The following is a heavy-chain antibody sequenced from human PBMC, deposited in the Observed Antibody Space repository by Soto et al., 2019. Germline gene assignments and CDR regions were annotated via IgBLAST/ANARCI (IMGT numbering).Heavy chain of an antibody. CDR2: ISGSGGST. Sequence: GGSLRLSCAASGFTFSSYAMSWVRQAPGKGLEWVSAISGSGGSTYYADSVKGRFTISRDNSKNTLYLQMNSLRAEDTAVYYCALLGIPDSSSKFRWILSSYYYYMDVWGKGTTVTVSS. CDR1: GFTFSSYA. CDR3: ALLGIPDSSSKFRWILSSYYYYMDV. V-gene: IGHV3-23*01. D-gene: IGHD6-6*01. J-gene: IGHJ6*03.